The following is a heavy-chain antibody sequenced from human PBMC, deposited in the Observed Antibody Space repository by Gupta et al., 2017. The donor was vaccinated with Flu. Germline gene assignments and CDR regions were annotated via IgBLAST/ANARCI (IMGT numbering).Heavy chain of an antibody. CDR2: ITWSSDII. CDR1: EFTYDDYV. J-gene: IGHJ6*02. Sequence: VRLVESGGDLAHPGGSLRLSCSASEFTYDDYVIHRVRQAPGKGLEWVSGITWSSDIIGYADSVKGRFTISRDNAKNSLFLEMTSLRLEDTAIYYCAKIGVTGGYYYYGMDVWGPGTTATVSS. V-gene: IGHV3-9*01. CDR3: AKIGVTGGYYYYGMDV. D-gene: IGHD2-8*01.